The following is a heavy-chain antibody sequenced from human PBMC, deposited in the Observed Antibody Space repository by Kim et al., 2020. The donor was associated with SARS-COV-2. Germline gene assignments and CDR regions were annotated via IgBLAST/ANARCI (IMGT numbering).Heavy chain of an antibody. V-gene: IGHV3-23*01. CDR3: AKPNYYGSGSYIEKHAFDI. D-gene: IGHD3-10*01. CDR2: ISGSGGST. CDR1: GFTFSSYA. J-gene: IGHJ3*02. Sequence: GGSLRLSCEASGFTFSSYAMSWVRQAQGKGLEWDSAISGSGGSTYYADSEKGRFTISRDNSKNTLYLQMNSLRAEDTAVYYCAKPNYYGSGSYIEKHAFDIWGQGTMVTVSS.